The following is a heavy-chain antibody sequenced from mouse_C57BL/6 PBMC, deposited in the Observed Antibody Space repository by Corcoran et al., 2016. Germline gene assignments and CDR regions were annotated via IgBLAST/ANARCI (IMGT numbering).Heavy chain of an antibody. CDR2: INTYSGVP. J-gene: IGHJ2*01. V-gene: IGHV9-3*01. Sequence: QIQLVQSGPELKKPGETVKISCKTSGYTFTTYGKSWVKQAPGKGLKWMGWINTYSGVPTYADDFKGRFAFSLETSASTAYLQINNLKNEDTATYFCARWDYDRRLYFDYWGQGTTLTVSS. CDR3: ARWDYDRRLYFDY. CDR1: GYTFTTYG. D-gene: IGHD2-4*01.